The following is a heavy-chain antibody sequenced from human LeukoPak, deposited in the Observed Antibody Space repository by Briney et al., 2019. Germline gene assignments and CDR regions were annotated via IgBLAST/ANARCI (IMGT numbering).Heavy chain of an antibody. V-gene: IGHV4-34*01. J-gene: IGHJ4*02. Sequence: SETLSLTCAVYGGSFSGYYWSWIRQPPGKGLEWIGEINHSGSTNYNPSLKSRVTISVDTSKNQFSLKLSSVTAADTAVYYCARGLSSSWSGTFDYWGQGTLVTVSS. CDR2: INHSGST. CDR1: GGSFSGYY. D-gene: IGHD6-13*01. CDR3: ARGLSSSWSGTFDY.